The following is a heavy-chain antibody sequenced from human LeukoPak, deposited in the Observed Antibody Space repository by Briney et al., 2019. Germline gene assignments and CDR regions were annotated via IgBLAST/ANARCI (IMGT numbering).Heavy chain of an antibody. CDR1: GFTFSSYS. J-gene: IGHJ4*02. Sequence: GGSLRLSCAASGFTFSSYSMNWVRQAPGKGLEWVSYISSSSSTIYYADSVKGRFTISRDNAKNSLYLQMNSLRAEDTAVYYCARGPLVGATVSFDYWGQGTLVTVSS. D-gene: IGHD1-26*01. CDR3: ARGPLVGATVSFDY. CDR2: ISSSSSTI. V-gene: IGHV3-48*01.